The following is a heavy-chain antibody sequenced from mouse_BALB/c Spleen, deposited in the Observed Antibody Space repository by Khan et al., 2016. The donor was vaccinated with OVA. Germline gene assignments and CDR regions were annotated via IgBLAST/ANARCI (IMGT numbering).Heavy chain of an antibody. V-gene: IGHV1-7*01. CDR2: INPSTVYT. CDR1: GYTFTSYW. J-gene: IGHJ3*01. D-gene: IGHD1-1*01. Sequence: QVQLQQSGAELAKPGASVKMSCKASGYTFTSYWMHWVNQRPGQGLEWIGYINPSTVYTEFNQKFKDKATLPVDNSSSTAYMQLTSPTSEASAIFFCVSRGRSTAWLTYWGQGTLVTVSA. CDR3: VSRGRSTAWLTY.